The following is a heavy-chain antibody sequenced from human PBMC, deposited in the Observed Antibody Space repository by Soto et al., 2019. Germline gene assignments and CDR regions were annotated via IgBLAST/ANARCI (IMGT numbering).Heavy chain of an antibody. CDR2: IYYSGST. Sequence: SETLSLTCTVSGGSISSSSYYWGWIRQPPGKGLEWIGSIYYSGSTYYNPSLKSRVTISVDTSKNQFSLKLSSVTAADTAVYYCARRRQKPPVPFDYWGQGTLVTVSS. CDR1: GGSISSSSYY. D-gene: IGHD4-17*01. J-gene: IGHJ4*02. CDR3: ARRRQKPPVPFDY. V-gene: IGHV4-39*01.